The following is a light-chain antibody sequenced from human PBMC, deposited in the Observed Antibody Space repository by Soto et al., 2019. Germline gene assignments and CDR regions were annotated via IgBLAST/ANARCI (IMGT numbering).Light chain of an antibody. V-gene: IGKV1-5*03. CDR1: QTISSW. J-gene: IGKJ1*01. Sequence: DIQMTQSPSTLSGSVGDRVTNTCRASQTISSWLAWYQQKPGKAPKLLIYKASTLKSGVPSRFSGSGSGTDFTLTISSLQPEDFATYYCQQSYSTPPTFGQGTKV. CDR2: KAS. CDR3: QQSYSTPPT.